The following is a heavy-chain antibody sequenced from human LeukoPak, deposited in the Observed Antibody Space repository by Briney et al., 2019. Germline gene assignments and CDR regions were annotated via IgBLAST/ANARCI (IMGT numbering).Heavy chain of an antibody. J-gene: IGHJ6*02. CDR1: GGSISSYY. D-gene: IGHD5-12*01. CDR3: AREGSGYDWSGYYYYGMDV. V-gene: IGHV4-59*01. Sequence: PSETLSLTCTVSGGSISSYYWSWIRQPPGKGLEWIGYIYYSGSTNYNPSLKSRVTISVDTSKNQFSLKLSSVTAADMAVYYCAREGSGYDWSGYYYYGMDVWGQGTTVTVSS. CDR2: IYYSGST.